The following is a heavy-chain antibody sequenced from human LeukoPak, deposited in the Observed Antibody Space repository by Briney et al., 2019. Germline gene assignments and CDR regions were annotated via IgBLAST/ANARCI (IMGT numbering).Heavy chain of an antibody. CDR1: GGSISSYY. J-gene: IGHJ4*02. CDR3: AKDVGSGGGTFPTYHFDF. Sequence: PSETLSLTCTVCGGSISSYYWDWIRQPAGKGLEWIGRIYSSGDTNYNPSLKSRVTMSVDTSKNQFSLRLSSLTAADTAVYYCAKDVGSGGGTFPTYHFDFWGQGTLVTVSS. V-gene: IGHV4-4*07. D-gene: IGHD3-10*01. CDR2: IYSSGDT.